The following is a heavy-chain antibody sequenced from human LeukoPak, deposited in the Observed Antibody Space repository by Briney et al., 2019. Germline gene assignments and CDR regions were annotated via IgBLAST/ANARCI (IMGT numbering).Heavy chain of an antibody. Sequence: SETLSLTCSVSGDSIINYYWSWIRQPARKGLEWLGRIYSTGTNDYNPSVKRRLTMSVDISKRQISLKLTSVTAADTAVYYCTREAMQQFPPYYYYYMDVWGKGTAVTVSS. J-gene: IGHJ6*03. CDR2: IYSTGTN. V-gene: IGHV4-4*07. CDR1: GDSIINYY. D-gene: IGHD6-13*01. CDR3: TREAMQQFPPYYYYYMDV.